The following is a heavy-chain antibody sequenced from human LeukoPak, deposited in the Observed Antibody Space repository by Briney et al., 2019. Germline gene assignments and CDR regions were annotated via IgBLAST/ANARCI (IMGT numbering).Heavy chain of an antibody. CDR1: GGSISSYY. Sequence: PSETLSLTCTVSGGSISSYYWSWIRQPPGKGLEYIEYIYYSGYTNYNPSLKSRVTISVDTSKNQFSLKLSSVTAADTAVYYCARETSQKGAHYMDVWGKGTTVTISS. CDR3: ARETSQKGAHYMDV. D-gene: IGHD3-16*01. J-gene: IGHJ6*03. CDR2: IYYSGYT. V-gene: IGHV4-59*01.